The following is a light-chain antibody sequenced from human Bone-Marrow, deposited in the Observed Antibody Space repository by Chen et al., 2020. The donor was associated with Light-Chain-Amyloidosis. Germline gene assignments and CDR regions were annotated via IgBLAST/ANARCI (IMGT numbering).Light chain of an antibody. Sequence: EIVLTQSPATLSLSPGERATLSCRASQSVSSHLAWYQQKPGQAPRLLIYDASNRATGIPARFSGSGSGTDFTLTISSLEPEDFAVYYCQQRSNWPPSITFGQGIRLEMK. CDR1: QSVSSH. J-gene: IGKJ5*01. CDR3: QQRSNWPPSIT. CDR2: DAS. V-gene: IGKV3-11*01.